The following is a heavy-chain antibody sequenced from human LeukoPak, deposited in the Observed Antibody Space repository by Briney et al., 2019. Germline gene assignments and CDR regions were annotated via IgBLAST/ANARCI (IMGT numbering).Heavy chain of an antibody. V-gene: IGHV3-48*02. J-gene: IGHJ4*02. CDR2: IISNGSAM. Sequence: GGSLRLSCAASGFTFSSYIMNWVRQARGKGLEWVSSIISNGSAMYYADSVQGRFTISRDNAKNSLYLQMNRLRDQDTAVYYCARVEGALPFFNYWGQGSLVSVSS. CDR3: ARVEGALPFFNY. CDR1: GFTFSSYI. D-gene: IGHD1-26*01.